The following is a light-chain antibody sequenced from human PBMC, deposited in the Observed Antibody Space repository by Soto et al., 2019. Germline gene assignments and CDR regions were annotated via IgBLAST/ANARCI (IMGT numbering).Light chain of an antibody. Sequence: QSALTQPRSVSGSPGQSVTISCTGTSSDVGGYNYVSWYQQYPGKAPKLMIYDVSKRPSGVPDRFSGSKSGNTASLTISGLQAEDEADYYCCSYAVSYTFEVFGGGTKLTVL. CDR1: SSDVGGYNY. CDR2: DVS. V-gene: IGLV2-11*01. J-gene: IGLJ2*01. CDR3: CSYAVSYTFEV.